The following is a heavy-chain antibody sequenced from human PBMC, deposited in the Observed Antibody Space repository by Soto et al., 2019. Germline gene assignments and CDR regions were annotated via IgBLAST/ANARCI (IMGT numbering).Heavy chain of an antibody. CDR2: IHYSGST. V-gene: IGHV4-31*03. CDR1: GGSISNGGYY. D-gene: IGHD3-10*01. CDR3: ARVRGSGSYAAYYFDS. J-gene: IGHJ4*01. Sequence: TLSLTCTVSGGSISNGGYYWNWDRQHPGKGLEWIGYIHYSGSTWYNPSLESRVTISVDTSKDQFSLKLRSVTAADTAVYYCARVRGSGSYAAYYFDSWGQGTLVTVSS.